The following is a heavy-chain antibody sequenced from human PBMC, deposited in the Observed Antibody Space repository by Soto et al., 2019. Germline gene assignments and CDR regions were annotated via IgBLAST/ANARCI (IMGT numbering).Heavy chain of an antibody. Sequence: QVQLVESGGGVVQPGRSLRLSCAASGFTFSSYGMHWVRQAPGKGLEWVAVIWYDGSNKYYADSVKGRFTISRDNSKNTVYLQVNSLRAEDTAVYYCARGGRIAVADFDYWGQGTLVTVSS. J-gene: IGHJ4*02. CDR1: GFTFSSYG. CDR3: ARGGRIAVADFDY. CDR2: IWYDGSNK. D-gene: IGHD6-19*01. V-gene: IGHV3-33*01.